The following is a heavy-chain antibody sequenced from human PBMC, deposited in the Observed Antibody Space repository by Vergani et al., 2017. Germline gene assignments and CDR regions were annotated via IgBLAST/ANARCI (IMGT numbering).Heavy chain of an antibody. CDR3: AKDGSYSSSAPKSRIDY. CDR2: IWYDGSNK. D-gene: IGHD6-6*01. CDR1: GFTFSSYG. Sequence: QVQLVESGGGVVQPGRSLRLSCAAPGFTFSSYGMHWVRQAPGKGLEWVAVIWYDGSNKYYADSVKGRFTSSRDNSKNTLYLQMNSLRAEDTAVYYCAKDGSYSSSAPKSRIDYWGQGTLVTVSS. V-gene: IGHV3-33*06. J-gene: IGHJ4*02.